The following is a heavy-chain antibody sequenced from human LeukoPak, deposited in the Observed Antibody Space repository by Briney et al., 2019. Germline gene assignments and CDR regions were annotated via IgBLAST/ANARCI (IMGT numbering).Heavy chain of an antibody. D-gene: IGHD5-12*01. CDR2: INSNESST. V-gene: IGHV3-74*01. CDR3: AKGGATICDN. J-gene: IGHJ4*02. Sequence: QPGGSLRLSCAASVFTLSNYRMQWVRQAPRKGRVWVLRINSNESSTNYADSVKGRFTISRDNAKNTLYLQMSSLRAEDTAVYYCAKGGATICDNWGQGTLVTVSS. CDR1: VFTLSNYR.